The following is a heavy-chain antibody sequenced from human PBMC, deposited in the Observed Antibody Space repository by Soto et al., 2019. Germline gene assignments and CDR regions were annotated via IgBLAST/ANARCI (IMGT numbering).Heavy chain of an antibody. CDR2: MSSSGSNV. J-gene: IGHJ3*02. Sequence: GGSLRLCCTASGFSLNSYEMNWVRQAPGKGLEWLSYMSSSGSNVYYADSVKGRFTISRDTAKNALYLQMNRLRAEDTAVYHCAREGEGAERNAFDIWGQGTMDTVSS. D-gene: IGHD3-10*01. CDR1: GFSLNSYE. CDR3: AREGEGAERNAFDI. V-gene: IGHV3-48*03.